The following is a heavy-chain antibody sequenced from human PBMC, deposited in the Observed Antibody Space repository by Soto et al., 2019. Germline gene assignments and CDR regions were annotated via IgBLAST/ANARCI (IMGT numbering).Heavy chain of an antibody. CDR1: GYTFTSYA. CDR3: ARDLSSGWYYNAFDI. D-gene: IGHD6-19*01. Sequence: GPSVKVSCKASGYTFTSYAMHWVRQAPGQRLEWMGWINAGNGNTKYSQKFQGRVTITRDTSASTAYMGLSSLRSEDTAVYYCARDLSSGWYYNAFDIWGQGTMVTVSS. CDR2: INAGNGNT. V-gene: IGHV1-3*01. J-gene: IGHJ3*02.